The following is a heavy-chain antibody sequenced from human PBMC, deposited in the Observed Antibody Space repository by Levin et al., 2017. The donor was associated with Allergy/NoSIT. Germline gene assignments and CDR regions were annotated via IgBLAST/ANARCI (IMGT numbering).Heavy chain of an antibody. Sequence: GGSLRLSCAGSGFTFRRYTMTWVRQAPGKGLEWVSVISPGGRTTFYADSVKARFTISRDDSKNTLYLQMNSLRAEDTAMYYCAKDDDHSDFWCGLDVWGQGTTVSVS. CDR3: AKDDDHSDFWCGLDV. CDR2: ISPGGRTT. D-gene: IGHD4-11*01. CDR1: GFTFRRYT. J-gene: IGHJ6*02. V-gene: IGHV3-23*01.